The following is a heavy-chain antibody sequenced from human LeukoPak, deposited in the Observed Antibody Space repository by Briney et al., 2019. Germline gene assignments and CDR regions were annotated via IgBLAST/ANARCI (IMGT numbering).Heavy chain of an antibody. CDR1: GFSVSNNY. CDR3: AREVGYYYYYMDV. J-gene: IGHJ6*03. V-gene: IGHV3-48*01. Sequence: PGGSLRLSCAASGFSVSNNYMSWVRQAPGKGLEWLSYISSGGDTIYYADSVKGRFTISRDSAKNSLYLQMSSLRAEDTAVYYCAREVGYYYYYMDVWGKGTTVTVSS. CDR2: ISSGGDTI. D-gene: IGHD1-26*01.